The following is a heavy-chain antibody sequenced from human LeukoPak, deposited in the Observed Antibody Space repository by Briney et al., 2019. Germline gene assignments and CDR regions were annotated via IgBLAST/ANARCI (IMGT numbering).Heavy chain of an antibody. Sequence: ASVKVSCKASGGTFSSYAINWVRQATGQGLEWMGWMNPNSGNTGYAQKFQGRVTMTRNTSISTAYMELSSLRSEDTAVYYCARKNYDSSGYWKYYYYYYGMDVWGQGTTVTVSS. J-gene: IGHJ6*02. V-gene: IGHV1-8*02. CDR3: ARKNYDSSGYWKYYYYYYGMDV. D-gene: IGHD3-22*01. CDR2: MNPNSGNT. CDR1: GGTFSSYA.